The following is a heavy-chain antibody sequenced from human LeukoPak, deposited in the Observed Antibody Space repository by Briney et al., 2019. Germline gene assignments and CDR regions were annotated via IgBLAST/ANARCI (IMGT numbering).Heavy chain of an antibody. CDR1: GFTFSSYA. V-gene: IGHV3-23*01. Sequence: GGSLRPSCAASGFTFSSYAMSWVRQAPGKGLEWVSAISGSGGSTYYADSGKGRFTISRDNSKNPLYLQMNSLRAEDTAVYYCAKDSRRRSIVATMYFDYWGQGTLVTVSS. CDR3: AKDSRRRSIVATMYFDY. CDR2: ISGSGGST. J-gene: IGHJ4*02. D-gene: IGHD5-12*01.